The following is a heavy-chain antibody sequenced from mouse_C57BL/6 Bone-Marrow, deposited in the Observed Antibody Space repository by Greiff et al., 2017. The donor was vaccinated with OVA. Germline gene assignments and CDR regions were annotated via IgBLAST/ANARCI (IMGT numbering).Heavy chain of an antibody. Sequence: DVKLVESGPELVKPGDSVKISCKASGYSFTGYFMNWVMQSHGKSLEWIGRINPYNGDTFYNQKFKGKATLTVDKSSSTAHMELRSLTSEDSAVYYCARSPGYYDYDVGAMDYWGQGTSVTVSS. CDR1: GYSFTGYF. J-gene: IGHJ4*01. CDR3: ARSPGYYDYDVGAMDY. V-gene: IGHV1-20*01. CDR2: INPYNGDT. D-gene: IGHD2-4*01.